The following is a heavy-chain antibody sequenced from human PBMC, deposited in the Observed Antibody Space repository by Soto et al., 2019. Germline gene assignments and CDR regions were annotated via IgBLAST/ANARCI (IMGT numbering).Heavy chain of an antibody. D-gene: IGHD2-15*01. V-gene: IGHV4-39*01. CDR2: IYYSGDT. J-gene: IGHJ6*02. CDR1: GGSISSDSFC. CDR3: ARNQPQRYCSGGTCRPAYGMDV. Sequence: SETLSLTCTVSGGSISSDSFCWAWIRQPPGKGLEWIGIIYYSGDTYYNPSLAGRLTMSVDTSNQFSLTLRSVTAADTALYYCARNQPQRYCSGGTCRPAYGMDVWGQGTTVTVSS.